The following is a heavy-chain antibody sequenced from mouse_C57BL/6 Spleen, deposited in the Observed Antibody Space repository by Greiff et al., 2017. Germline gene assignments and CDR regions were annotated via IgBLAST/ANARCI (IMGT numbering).Heavy chain of an antibody. CDR3: ERHGTAQATSWFAY. D-gene: IGHD3-2*02. V-gene: IGHV5-9*01. CDR1: GFTFSSYT. J-gene: IGHJ3*01. CDR2: ISGGGGNT. Sequence: EVKLQESGGGLVKPGGSLKLSCAASGFTFSSYTMSWVRQTPEKRLEWVATISGGGGNTYYPDSVKGRFTISRDNAKNTLYLQISSLRSKETALYYCERHGTAQATSWFAYWGQGTLVTVSA.